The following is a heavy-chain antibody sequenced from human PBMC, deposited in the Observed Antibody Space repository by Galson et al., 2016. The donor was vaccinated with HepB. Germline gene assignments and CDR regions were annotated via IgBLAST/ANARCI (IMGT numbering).Heavy chain of an antibody. CDR1: GDSVSSNSAA. D-gene: IGHD6-19*01. J-gene: IGHJ6*02. CDR3: ARDLREALAGTGYYYYGLDV. CDR2: TYYRSKWFN. V-gene: IGHV6-1*01. Sequence: CAISGDSVSSNSAAWNWIRQSPSRGLEWLGRTYYRSKWFNEYAVSVKSRITINPDTSKNQFSLQLNSVTPEDTAVYYCARDLREALAGTGYYYYGLDVWGQGTTVTVSS.